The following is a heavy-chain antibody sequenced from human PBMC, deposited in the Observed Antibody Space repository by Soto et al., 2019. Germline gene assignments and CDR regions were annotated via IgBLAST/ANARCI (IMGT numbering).Heavy chain of an antibody. Sequence: EVQLVESGGGLVQPAGSLRLSCAASGVTVSSNYMSWVRQAPGKGLEWVSVIYNGGSTYYADSVKGRVTISRDNSKNTLYLQMNSLRAEDTAVYYCARHGYNYGGGYFDYWGQGTLVTVSS. J-gene: IGHJ4*02. D-gene: IGHD5-18*01. V-gene: IGHV3-66*04. CDR2: IYNGGST. CDR3: ARHGYNYGGGYFDY. CDR1: GVTVSSNY.